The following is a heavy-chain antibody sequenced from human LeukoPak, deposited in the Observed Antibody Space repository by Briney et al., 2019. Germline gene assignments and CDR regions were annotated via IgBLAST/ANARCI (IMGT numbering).Heavy chain of an antibody. CDR3: ADSSGSLSAFDI. Sequence: PSETLSLTCTVSGGSISSGGYYWSWIRQPPGKGLEWIGYIYHSGSTYYNPSLKSRVTISVDRSKNQFSLKLSSVTAADTAVYYCADSSGSLSAFDIWGQGTMVTVSS. V-gene: IGHV4-30-2*01. J-gene: IGHJ3*02. CDR1: GGSISSGGYY. CDR2: IYHSGST. D-gene: IGHD3-22*01.